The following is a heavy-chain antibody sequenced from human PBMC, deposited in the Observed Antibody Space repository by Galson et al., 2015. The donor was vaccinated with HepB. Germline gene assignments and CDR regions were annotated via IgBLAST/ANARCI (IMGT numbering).Heavy chain of an antibody. CDR2: ISDDGSNK. CDR1: GFTFSSYA. CDR3: ARGRMVRGLTLRYDAFDT. D-gene: IGHD3-10*01. J-gene: IGHJ3*02. Sequence: SLRLSCAASGFTFSSYAMHGVRQAPGKGLEWVAVISDDGSNKYYADSVKGRFTISRDNSKNTLYLQMNSLRAEDTAVYYCARGRMVRGLTLRYDAFDTWGQGTMVTVSS. V-gene: IGHV3-30*04.